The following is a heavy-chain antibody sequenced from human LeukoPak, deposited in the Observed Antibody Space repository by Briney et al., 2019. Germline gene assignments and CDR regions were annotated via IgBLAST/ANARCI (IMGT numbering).Heavy chain of an antibody. CDR1: GCTFSSYA. CDR3: ARGVNGYGYFDY. V-gene: IGHV1-69*13. J-gene: IGHJ4*02. Sequence: SVKVSCKASGCTFSSYAISWVRQAPGQGLEWMGGIIPIFGTANYAQKFQGRVTITADESTSTAYMELSSLRSEDTAVYYCARGVNGYGYFDYWGQGTLVTVSS. D-gene: IGHD5-18*01. CDR2: IIPIFGTA.